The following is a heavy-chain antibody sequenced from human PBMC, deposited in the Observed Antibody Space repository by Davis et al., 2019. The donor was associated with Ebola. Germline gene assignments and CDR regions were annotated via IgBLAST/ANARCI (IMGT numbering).Heavy chain of an antibody. J-gene: IGHJ4*02. CDR1: GFTSSSYS. V-gene: IGHV3-21*01. D-gene: IGHD5-12*01. Sequence: PGGSLRLSCAASGFTSSSYSMNWVRQAPGKGLEWVSSISSSSSYIYYADSVKGRFTISRDNAKNSLYLQMNSLRAEDTAVYYCANIVATIGGVDYWGQGTLVTVSS. CDR3: ANIVATIGGVDY. CDR2: ISSSSSYI.